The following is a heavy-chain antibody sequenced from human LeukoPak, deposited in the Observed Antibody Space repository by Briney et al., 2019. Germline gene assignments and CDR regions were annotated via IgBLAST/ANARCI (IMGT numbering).Heavy chain of an antibody. CDR1: GFTFSDYY. CDR3: ARDPPRDYLGYFDY. Sequence: GGSLRLSCAASGFTFSDYYMSWIRQAPGKGLEWVSYISSGGSTIYYADSVKGRFTISRDNAKNSLYLQMNSLRAEDTAVHYCARDPPRDYLGYFDYWGQGTLVTVSS. D-gene: IGHD3-16*01. J-gene: IGHJ4*02. CDR2: ISSGGSTI. V-gene: IGHV3-11*04.